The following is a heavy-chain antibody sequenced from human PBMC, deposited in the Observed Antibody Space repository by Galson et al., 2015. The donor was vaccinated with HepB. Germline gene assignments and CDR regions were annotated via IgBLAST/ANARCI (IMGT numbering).Heavy chain of an antibody. J-gene: IGHJ6*02. CDR3: TRLIEMATSKSYYYYYGMDV. D-gene: IGHD5-24*01. CDR1: GFTFSGSA. CDR2: IRSKANSYAT. V-gene: IGHV3-73*01. Sequence: SLRLSCAASGFTFSGSAMHWVRQASGKGLEWVGRIRSKANSYATAYAASVKGRFTISRDDSKNTAYLQMNSLKTEDTAVYYCTRLIEMATSKSYYYYYGMDVWGQGTTVTVSS.